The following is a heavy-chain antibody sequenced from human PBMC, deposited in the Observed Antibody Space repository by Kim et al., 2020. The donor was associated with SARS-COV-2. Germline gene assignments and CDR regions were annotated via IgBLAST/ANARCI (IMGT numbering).Heavy chain of an antibody. J-gene: IGHJ4*02. CDR2: IGDGDTAT. V-gene: IGHV3-23*01. CDR3: ARGMLSPDF. Sequence: GGSLRLSYATSGFTFSEYGLTWVRQAPGKGLEWVSCIGDGDTATYYANSVKGRFTISRDNSKGTLYLQMNNLRVDDTAVYYCARGMLSPDFGGQGTLVTV. CDR1: GFTFSEYG. D-gene: IGHD2-8*01.